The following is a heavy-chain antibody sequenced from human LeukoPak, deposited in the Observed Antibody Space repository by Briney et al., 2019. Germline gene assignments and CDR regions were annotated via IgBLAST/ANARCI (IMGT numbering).Heavy chain of an antibody. CDR3: ARHEIAGDY. CDR2: IYYSRNT. Sequence: SETLSLTCTVSGGSISSSSYYWGWLRQPPGKGREWNGSIYYSRNTYYNPSLKSRVTISAATTNNMFSLKLSSVTAADTAVYYCARHEIAGDYGGQGTLVTVSS. J-gene: IGHJ4*02. D-gene: IGHD6-13*01. V-gene: IGHV4-39*01. CDR1: GGSISSSSYY.